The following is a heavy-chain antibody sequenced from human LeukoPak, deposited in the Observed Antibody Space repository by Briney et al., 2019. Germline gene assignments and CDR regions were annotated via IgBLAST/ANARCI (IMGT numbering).Heavy chain of an antibody. CDR3: ARDSSYYYFDY. Sequence: GGSLRLSCAASGFTVSSNYMSWVRQAPGKGLEWVSVIYSGGSTYYADSVKGRFTISRDNSKNTLYLQMNSLRAEDTAVYYCARDSSYYYFDYWGQGTLVTVSS. D-gene: IGHD2-21*01. CDR1: GFTVSSNY. J-gene: IGHJ4*02. CDR2: IYSGGST. V-gene: IGHV3-53*01.